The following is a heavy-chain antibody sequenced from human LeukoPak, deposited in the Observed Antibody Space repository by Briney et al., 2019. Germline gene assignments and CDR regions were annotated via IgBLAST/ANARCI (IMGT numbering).Heavy chain of an antibody. Sequence: GGSLRLSCAASGFTFSSDWMSWVRQAPGKGLEWVANIKQDGSEKHYVDSVKGRFTISRDNAKNSLYLQMNSLRAEDTAVYYCARGDTAPGYWGQGTLVTVSS. V-gene: IGHV3-7*04. CDR1: GFTFSSDW. CDR3: ARGDTAPGY. CDR2: IKQDGSEK. D-gene: IGHD5-18*01. J-gene: IGHJ4*02.